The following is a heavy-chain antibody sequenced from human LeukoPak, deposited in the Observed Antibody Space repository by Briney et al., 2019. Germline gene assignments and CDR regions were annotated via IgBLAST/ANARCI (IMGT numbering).Heavy chain of an antibody. CDR1: GGSISSGGYY. J-gene: IGHJ4*02. V-gene: IGHV4-31*03. CDR3: ARGDLWSGYQFDY. Sequence: SETLSLTCTVSGGSISSGGYYWSWIRQHPGKGLEWIGYIYYSGSTYYNPSLKSRVTISVDTSKNQFSLKLSSVTAADTAVYYCARGDLWSGYQFDYWGQGTLVTVSS. D-gene: IGHD3-3*01. CDR2: IYYSGST.